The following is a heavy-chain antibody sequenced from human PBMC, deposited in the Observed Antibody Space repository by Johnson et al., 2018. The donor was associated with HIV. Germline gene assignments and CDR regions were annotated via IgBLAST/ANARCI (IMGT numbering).Heavy chain of an antibody. D-gene: IGHD6-6*01. CDR3: ARDETPSYSSYDAFDI. Sequence: QVQLVASGGGVVQPGRSLRPPCAASGFTFSSYALHWVRQAPGKGLEWVAVISYDGSNKYYADSGRGRFTISSDNSKNTLYPQMNSLRAEDTAVYYCARDETPSYSSYDAFDIWGQGTMVTVSS. CDR2: ISYDGSNK. J-gene: IGHJ3*02. CDR1: GFTFSSYA. V-gene: IGHV3-30*04.